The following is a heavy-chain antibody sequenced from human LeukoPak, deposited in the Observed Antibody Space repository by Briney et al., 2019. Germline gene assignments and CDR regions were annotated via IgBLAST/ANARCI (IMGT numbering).Heavy chain of an antibody. V-gene: IGHV3-64*01. D-gene: IGHD6-6*01. J-gene: IGHJ3*02. Sequence: PEGSLRLSCAASGFTFSSYAMHWVRQAPGKGLEYVSNSVKGRFTISRDNSKNTLYLQMGSLRAEDMAVYYCASYEYSSSWGAFDIWGQGTMVTVSS. CDR3: ASYEYSSSWGAFDI. CDR1: GFTFSSYA.